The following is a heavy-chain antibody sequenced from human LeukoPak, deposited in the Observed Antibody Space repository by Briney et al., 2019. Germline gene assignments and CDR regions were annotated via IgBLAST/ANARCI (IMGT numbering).Heavy chain of an antibody. J-gene: IGHJ4*02. CDR2: ISSSGSTI. V-gene: IGHV3-11*01. Sequence: GGSLRLSCAASGFTFSDYYMSWIRQAPGKGLEWVSYISSSGSTIYYADSVKGRFTISRDNSKNTLYLQMNSLRAEDTAVYYCAKDLDIVVVPAAIGYWGQGTLVTVSS. CDR1: GFTFSDYY. CDR3: AKDLDIVVVPAAIGY. D-gene: IGHD2-2*03.